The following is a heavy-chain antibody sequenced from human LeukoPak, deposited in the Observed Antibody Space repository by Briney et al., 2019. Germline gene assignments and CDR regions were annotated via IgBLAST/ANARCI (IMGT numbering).Heavy chain of an antibody. CDR2: IYTSGST. V-gene: IGHV4-61*02. Sequence: SETLSLTCTVSGGSMSSGRVYWRWIRQPAGRGLEWIGRIYTSGSTNYNPSLKSRVTMSVDTSKNQFSLKLNSVTAADTAVYYCARSSSGYRDYWGQGTLVTVSS. CDR3: ARSSSGYRDY. CDR1: GGSMSSGRVY. D-gene: IGHD3-22*01. J-gene: IGHJ4*02.